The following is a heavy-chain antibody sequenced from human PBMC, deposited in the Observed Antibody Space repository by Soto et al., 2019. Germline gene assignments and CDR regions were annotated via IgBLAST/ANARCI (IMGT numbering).Heavy chain of an antibody. Sequence: GASVKVCCNASGDSFTSYGSSWVRHAPGQGLEWMGWISAYNGNTNYAQKLQGRVTMTTDTSTSTAYMELRSLRSDDTAVYYCARKILRYFDWPPSSASAIWRQRTIVPVS. CDR1: GDSFTSYG. J-gene: IGHJ3*02. V-gene: IGHV1-18*01. CDR2: ISAYNGNT. D-gene: IGHD3-9*01. CDR3: ARKILRYFDWPPSSASAI.